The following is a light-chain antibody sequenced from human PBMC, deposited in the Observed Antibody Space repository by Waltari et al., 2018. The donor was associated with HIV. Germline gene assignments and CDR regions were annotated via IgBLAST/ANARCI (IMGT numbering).Light chain of an antibody. CDR3: QQYNRFPQT. Sequence: DIQITQSPSTLSASVGDRVTLTCRASQNTYGWLAWYQQKPGTAPKLLIARASSLERGVPSRFSGSGSGTDFTLTINSLQPDDFATYYCQQYNRFPQTFGQGTKVEIK. V-gene: IGKV1-5*03. CDR2: RAS. CDR1: QNTYGW. J-gene: IGKJ2*01.